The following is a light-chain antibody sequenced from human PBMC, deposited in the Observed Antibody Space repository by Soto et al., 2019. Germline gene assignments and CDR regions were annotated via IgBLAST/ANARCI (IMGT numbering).Light chain of an antibody. V-gene: IGLV2-14*01. Sequence: QSALTQPASVSGSPGQSITISCTGTSSDIGGYNYVSWYQQHPGKAPKVMIYDVSNRPSGVSNRFSGSKSGNTASLTISGLQAEDEAEYYCSSYRSSSTPVVFGGGTKPTVL. J-gene: IGLJ2*01. CDR2: DVS. CDR3: SSYRSSSTPVV. CDR1: SSDIGGYNY.